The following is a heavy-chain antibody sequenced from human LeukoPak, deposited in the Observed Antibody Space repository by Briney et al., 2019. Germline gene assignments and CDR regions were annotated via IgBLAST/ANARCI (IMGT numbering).Heavy chain of an antibody. J-gene: IGHJ4*02. CDR2: IYWDGDK. D-gene: IGHD6-25*01. CDR1: GFSLTTRGVG. V-gene: IGHV2-5*02. Sequence: SGPTLVNPTQTLTLTCTFSGFSLTTRGVGVGWIRQPPVKALEWLTLIYWDGDKRYSPSLRSRLTITKDTSKNQVVLTMANMDSVDTATHYCAHKARIGAHFDDWGQGTLVTVSS. CDR3: AHKARIGAHFDD.